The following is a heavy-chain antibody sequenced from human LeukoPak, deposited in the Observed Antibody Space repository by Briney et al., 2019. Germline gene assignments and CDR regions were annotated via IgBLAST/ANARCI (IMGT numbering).Heavy chain of an antibody. CDR3: TTAHQLLPVDY. CDR1: GFTFSNAW. V-gene: IGHV3-15*01. D-gene: IGHD2-2*01. CDR2: IKSKTDGGTT. Sequence: GGSLRLSCAASGFTFSNAWMSWVRQAPGKELEWVGRIKSKTDGGTTDYAAPVKGRFTISRDDSKNTLYLQMNSLKTEDTAVYYCTTAHQLLPVDYWGQGTLVTVSS. J-gene: IGHJ4*02.